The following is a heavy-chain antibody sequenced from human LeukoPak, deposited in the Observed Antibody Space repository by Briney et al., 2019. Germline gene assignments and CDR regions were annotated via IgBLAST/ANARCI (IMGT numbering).Heavy chain of an antibody. CDR1: GGSISSSNW. V-gene: IGHV4-4*02. Sequence: SETLSLTCTVSGGSISSSNWWSWVRQPPGKGLEWIGEIYHSGSTYYNPSLKSRVTISVDTSKNQFSLKLSSVTAADTAVYYCARDLSMADLGWFDPWGQGTLVTVSS. D-gene: IGHD2-8*01. J-gene: IGHJ5*02. CDR2: IYHSGST. CDR3: ARDLSMADLGWFDP.